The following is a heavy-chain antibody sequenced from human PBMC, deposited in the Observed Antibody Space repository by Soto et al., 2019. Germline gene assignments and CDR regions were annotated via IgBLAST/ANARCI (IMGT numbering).Heavy chain of an antibody. J-gene: IGHJ4*02. Sequence: TLSLTCTVSGASITGSSYRSWIRQPAGKGLEWIGRFSLSGTTSYNPSLRSRVTMSADVSKNQFSLRLTSVTAADTAVYYCARGMTPPGAPAWYYFDSWGQGTLVTVSS. V-gene: IGHV4-4*07. D-gene: IGHD2-8*02. CDR3: ARGMTPPGAPAWYYFDS. CDR2: FSLSGTT. CDR1: GASITGSSY.